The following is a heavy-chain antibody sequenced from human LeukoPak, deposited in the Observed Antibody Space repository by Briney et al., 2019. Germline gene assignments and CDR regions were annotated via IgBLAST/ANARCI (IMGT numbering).Heavy chain of an antibody. V-gene: IGHV3-7*01. D-gene: IGHD7-27*01. J-gene: IGHJ4*02. CDR3: ASDLNWETY. CDR1: GFTFSSYW. Sequence: AGGSLRLSCVASGFTFSSYWMTWVRQAPGKGLEWVANIKTDGSQIYYVDSVKGRFTILRDNAKNSLYLQMNSLRAEDTAVYYCASDLNWETYWGQGTLVSVSS. CDR2: IKTDGSQI.